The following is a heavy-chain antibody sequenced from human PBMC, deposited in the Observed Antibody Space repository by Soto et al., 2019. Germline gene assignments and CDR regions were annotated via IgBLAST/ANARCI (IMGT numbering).Heavy chain of an antibody. CDR2: ISSSSST. CDR3: ARVIWSGHLTSDL. D-gene: IGHD3-3*01. CDR1: GFTFSGSA. V-gene: IGHV3-48*03. Sequence: GGSLRLSCAASGFTFSGSAMHWVRQASGKGLEWISYISSSSSTIYADSVKGRFTISRDNAKNSLYLQMNSLRDEDTAVYYCARVIWSGHLTSDLWGQGTLVTVS. J-gene: IGHJ5*02.